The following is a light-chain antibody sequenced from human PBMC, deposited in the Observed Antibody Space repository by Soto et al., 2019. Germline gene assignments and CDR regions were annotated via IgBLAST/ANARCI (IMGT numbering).Light chain of an antibody. J-gene: IGLJ1*01. V-gene: IGLV2-14*03. Sequence: ALTQPASVSGSPGQSITISCTGTSSDVGAYNFVSWHQQHPGEAPKLMIYNVYDRPSGISYRFSGSKSGNTASLTISGLQGEDEADYYCSAYTVSRTYVFGTGTKVTVL. CDR3: SAYTVSRTYV. CDR2: NVY. CDR1: SSDVGAYNF.